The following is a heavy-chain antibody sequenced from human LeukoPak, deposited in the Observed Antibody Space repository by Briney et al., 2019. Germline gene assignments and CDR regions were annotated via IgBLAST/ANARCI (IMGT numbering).Heavy chain of an antibody. J-gene: IGHJ4*02. CDR2: INDSGST. Sequence: SETLSLTCAVYGGSFSGYYWSWIRQPPGKGLEWIGEINDSGSTNFNPSLKSRLTMSVDLSENHVSLKLTSVTAADTAVYYCAREGGFYRPLDYSGQGTLVTVSS. V-gene: IGHV4-34*01. CDR1: GGSFSGYY. CDR3: AREGGFYRPLDY. D-gene: IGHD6-25*01.